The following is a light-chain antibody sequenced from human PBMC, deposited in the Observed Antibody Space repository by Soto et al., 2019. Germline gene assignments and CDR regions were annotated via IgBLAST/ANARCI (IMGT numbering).Light chain of an antibody. CDR2: GAS. V-gene: IGKV3-20*01. J-gene: IGKJ1*01. CDR1: QSLSSSY. CDR3: QQFGSSPWT. Sequence: EIVLTQSPCTLSFSPVERSTLSGRASQSLSSSYLAWYQQKPGQAPRLLIYGASTRATGIPDRFSGSGSGTDFTLTISRLESEDFAMYHCQQFGSSPWTFGQGTKVDIK.